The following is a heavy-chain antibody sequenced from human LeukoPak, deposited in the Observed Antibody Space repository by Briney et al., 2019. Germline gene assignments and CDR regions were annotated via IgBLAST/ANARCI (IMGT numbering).Heavy chain of an antibody. Sequence: PGGSLRLSCAASGFTFSYYAMYWVRQAPGKGLEWVAVISYDGSNKYYADSVKGRFTISRDNSKNTLYLQMNSLRAEDTAVYYCARGGIAVAGIDFRWFDPWGQGTLVTVSS. CDR1: GFTFSYYA. CDR3: ARGGIAVAGIDFRWFDP. CDR2: ISYDGSNK. J-gene: IGHJ5*02. V-gene: IGHV3-30*04. D-gene: IGHD6-19*01.